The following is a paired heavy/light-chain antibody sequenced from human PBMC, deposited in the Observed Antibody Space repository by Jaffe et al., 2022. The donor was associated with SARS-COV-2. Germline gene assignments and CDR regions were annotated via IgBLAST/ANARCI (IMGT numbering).Heavy chain of an antibody. CDR1: DGSISSSSYY. CDR3: ARHLGYSSSSFPDF. CDR2: IYYSGST. D-gene: IGHD6-13*01. Sequence: QMKLQESGPGLVKPSETLSLTCTVSDGSISSSSYYWGWIRQPPGKGLEWIGTIYYSGSTDYNPSLKSRVTISVDTSKNQFSLKLTSMTAADTAVYYCARHLGYSSSSFPDFWGQGTLVTVSS. V-gene: IGHV4-39*01. J-gene: IGHJ4*02.
Light chain of an antibody. CDR2: AAS. CDR3: QQSYSTPLT. V-gene: IGKV1-39*01. CDR1: QSIYNY. Sequence: DIQMTQSPSSLSASVGDRVTITCRASQSIYNYLSWYQQKLGKAPQLLIYAASSLQSGVPSRFSGSGSGTDFTLTISSLQPEDFATYYCQQSYSTPLTFGGGTKVEI. J-gene: IGKJ4*01.